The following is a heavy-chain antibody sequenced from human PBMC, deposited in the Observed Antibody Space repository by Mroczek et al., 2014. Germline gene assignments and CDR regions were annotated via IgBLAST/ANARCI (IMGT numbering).Heavy chain of an antibody. V-gene: IGHV3-33*01. CDR1: GFTFSSYA. J-gene: IGHJ4*02. Sequence: QVQLQESGGGVVQPGSSLRLSCAASGFTFSSYAMYWVRQAPGKGLEWVAIIWYDGSNKYFADSVRGRFTIARDNSKNTLYLLMNSLRAEDTAVYYCARAYSSGYXDYWGQGTLVTVSS. CDR2: IWYDGSNK. CDR3: ARAYSSGYXDY. D-gene: IGHD2-15*01.